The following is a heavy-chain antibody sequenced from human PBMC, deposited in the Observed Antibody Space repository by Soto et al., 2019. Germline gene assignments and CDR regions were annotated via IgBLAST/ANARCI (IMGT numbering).Heavy chain of an antibody. V-gene: IGHV4-34*01. CDR3: ARGRRDTMVRGATDY. D-gene: IGHD3-10*01. Sequence: QVQLQQWGAGLLKPSETLSLTCAVYGGSFSGYYWSWIRQPPGKGLEWIGEINHSGSTNYNPSLKSRVTISVDTSKNQFSLKLSSVTAADTAVYYCARGRRDTMVRGATDYWGQGTLVTVSS. CDR1: GGSFSGYY. CDR2: INHSGST. J-gene: IGHJ4*02.